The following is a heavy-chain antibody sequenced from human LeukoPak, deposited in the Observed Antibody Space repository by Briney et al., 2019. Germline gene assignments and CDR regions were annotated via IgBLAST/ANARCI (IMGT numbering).Heavy chain of an antibody. CDR1: GGSISSSPYY. CDR2: IHYSGNT. V-gene: IGHV4-39*02. D-gene: IGHD1-26*01. J-gene: IGHJ6*03. Sequence: SETLSLTCTVSGGSISSSPYYWSWIRQPPGKVLEWIGSIHYSGNTYYKPSLKSRVTISVDTSKNHFSLKLSSVTAADTAVYYCARGGYSGSYYFYYYYYMDVWGKGTTVTVSS. CDR3: ARGGYSGSYYFYYYYYMDV.